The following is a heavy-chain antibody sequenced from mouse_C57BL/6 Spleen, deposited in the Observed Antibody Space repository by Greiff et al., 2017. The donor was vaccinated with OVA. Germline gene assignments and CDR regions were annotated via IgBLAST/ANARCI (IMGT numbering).Heavy chain of an antibody. V-gene: IGHV1-55*01. CDR1: GYTFTSYW. CDR2: IYPGSGST. Sequence: QVQLQQPGAELVKPGASVKMSCKASGYTFTSYWITWVKQRPGQGLEWIGDIYPGSGSTKYNEKFKSKATLTVDTSSSTAYMQLSSLTSEDSAVYYCARWDAYGRYFDYWGQGTTLTVSS. CDR3: ARWDAYGRYFDY. D-gene: IGHD2-2*01. J-gene: IGHJ2*01.